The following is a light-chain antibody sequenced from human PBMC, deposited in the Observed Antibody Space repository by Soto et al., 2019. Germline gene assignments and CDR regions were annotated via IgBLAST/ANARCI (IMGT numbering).Light chain of an antibody. Sequence: LTRASWVSVSTWEAVVIFCTGTSSDVGGYNYVSWYQQHPGKAPKFMIYDVSNRPSGVSNRFSGSKSGNTASLTISGLQAEDEADYYCSSYTTSNTRQIVFGTGTKVTVL. J-gene: IGLJ1*01. CDR1: SSDVGGYNY. CDR2: DVS. CDR3: SSYTTSNTRQIV. V-gene: IGLV2-14*01.